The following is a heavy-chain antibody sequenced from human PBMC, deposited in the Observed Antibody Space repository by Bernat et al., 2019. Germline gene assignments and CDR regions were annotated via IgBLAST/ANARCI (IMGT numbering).Heavy chain of an antibody. V-gene: IGHV1-18*04. CDR2: ISPYNGNT. CDR3: ARVEVGGRMGRSSIYYYMDV. Sequence: QFHLMQSGTEVKKPGASVKVSCKASGYTFTNYGISWVRQAPGQGLEWMGWISPYNGNTIYAQKFQGRVTMTTDTTTTTAYMELGSLRSDDTALYYCARVEVGGRMGRSSIYYYMDVWGTGTTVTVSS. CDR1: GYTFTNYG. D-gene: IGHD6-6*01. J-gene: IGHJ6*03.